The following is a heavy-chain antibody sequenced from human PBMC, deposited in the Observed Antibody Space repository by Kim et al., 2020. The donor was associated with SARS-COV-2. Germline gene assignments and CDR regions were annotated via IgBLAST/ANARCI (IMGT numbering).Heavy chain of an antibody. Sequence: ASVKVSCKVSGYTLTELSMHWVRQAPGKGLEWMGGFDPEDGETIYAQKFQGRVTMTEDTSTDTAYMELSSLRSEDTAVYYCATPPPMVQGVDAFFDYWGQGTLVTVSS. CDR3: ATPPPMVQGVDAFFDY. CDR2: FDPEDGET. D-gene: IGHD3-10*01. J-gene: IGHJ4*02. CDR1: GYTLTELS. V-gene: IGHV1-24*01.